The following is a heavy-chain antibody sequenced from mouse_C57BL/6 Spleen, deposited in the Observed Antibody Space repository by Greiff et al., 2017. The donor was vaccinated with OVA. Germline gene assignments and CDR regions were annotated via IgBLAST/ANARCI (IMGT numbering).Heavy chain of an antibody. Sequence: VKLMESGPGLVQPSQSLSITCTVSGFSLTSYGVHWVRQSPGKGLEWLGVIWRGGSTDYNAAFMSRLSITKDNSKSQVFFKMNSLQSDDTAIYYCAKEGYDGYYGDFDYWGQGTTLTVSS. CDR3: AKEGYDGYYGDFDY. J-gene: IGHJ2*01. V-gene: IGHV2-5*01. D-gene: IGHD2-3*01. CDR1: GFSLTSYG. CDR2: IWRGGST.